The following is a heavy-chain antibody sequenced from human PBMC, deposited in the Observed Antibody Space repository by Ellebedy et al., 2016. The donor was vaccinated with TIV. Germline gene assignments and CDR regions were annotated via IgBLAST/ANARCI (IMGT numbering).Heavy chain of an antibody. CDR1: GFTFSSYW. D-gene: IGHD2-21*02. J-gene: IGHJ3*02. CDR3: ARSGCGGDCYSEAFDI. CDR2: INSDGSSI. V-gene: IGHV3-74*01. Sequence: GESLKISCAASGFTFSSYWMHWVRQTPGKGLVWVSRINSDGSSITYADSVKGRFTISRDNSKNTLYLQMNSLRAEDTAVYYCARSGCGGDCYSEAFDIWGQGTMVTVSS.